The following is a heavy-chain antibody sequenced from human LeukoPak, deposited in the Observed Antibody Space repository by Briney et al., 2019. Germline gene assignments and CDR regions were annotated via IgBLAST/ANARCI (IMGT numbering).Heavy chain of an antibody. Sequence: SETLSLTCAVSGGSISSGGYSWSWIRQPPGKGLEWIGYIYQSGNTYYNPFLKSRVTISVDRSKNQFSLKLSSVTAADTAVYYCARESYGMDVWGQGTTVTVSS. V-gene: IGHV4-30-2*01. J-gene: IGHJ6*02. CDR2: IYQSGNT. CDR1: GGSISSGGYS. CDR3: ARESYGMDV.